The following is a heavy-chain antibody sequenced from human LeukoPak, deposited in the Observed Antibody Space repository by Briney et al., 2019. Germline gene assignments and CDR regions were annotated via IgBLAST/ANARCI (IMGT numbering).Heavy chain of an antibody. CDR3: ARGPGVFYDYIWGSYRYTGKDAFDI. CDR2: INHSGST. Sequence: SETLSLTCAVYGGSFSGYYWSWIRQPPGKGLEWIGEINHSGSTNYNPSLKSRVTISVDTSKNQFSLKLSSVIAADTAVYYCARGPGVFYDYIWGSYRYTGKDAFDIWGQGTMVTVSS. D-gene: IGHD3-16*02. J-gene: IGHJ3*02. V-gene: IGHV4-34*01. CDR1: GGSFSGYY.